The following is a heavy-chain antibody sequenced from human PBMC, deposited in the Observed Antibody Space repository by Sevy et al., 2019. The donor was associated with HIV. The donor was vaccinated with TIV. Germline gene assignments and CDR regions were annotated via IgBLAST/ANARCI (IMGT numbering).Heavy chain of an antibody. J-gene: IGHJ3*02. CDR3: VKNTTGRAFDI. V-gene: IGHV3-64D*06. CDR1: GFTFSSYA. CDR2: ISSNGGST. Sequence: GGSMRLSCSASGFTFSSYAMHWVRQAPGKGLEYVSAISSNGGSTYYADSVKGRFTISRDNSKNTLYLQMSSLRAEDTAVYYCVKNTTGRAFDIWGQGTMVTVSS. D-gene: IGHD4-17*01.